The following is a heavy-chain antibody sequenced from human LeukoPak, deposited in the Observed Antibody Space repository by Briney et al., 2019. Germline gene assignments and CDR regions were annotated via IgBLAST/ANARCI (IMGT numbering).Heavy chain of an antibody. CDR1: GGSISSGDYY. J-gene: IGHJ4*02. CDR2: IYYSGST. Sequence: PSRTLSLTCTVSGGSISSGDYYWSWIRQPPGKGLEWIGYIYYSGSTYYNPSLKSRVTISVDTSKNQFSLKLSSVTAADTAVYYCARDVLDGGNFDYWGQGTLVTVSS. CDR3: ARDVLDGGNFDY. D-gene: IGHD4-23*01. V-gene: IGHV4-30-4*08.